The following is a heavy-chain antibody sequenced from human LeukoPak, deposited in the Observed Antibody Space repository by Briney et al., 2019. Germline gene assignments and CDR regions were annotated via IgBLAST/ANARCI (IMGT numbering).Heavy chain of an antibody. CDR3: ARAFRARYFDL. V-gene: IGHV4-39*01. CDR1: GRSITTSSYY. CDR2: MYYSGST. Sequence: PSETLSLTCTVSGRSITTSSYYWGWIRQPPGKGLGWIGIMYYSGSTYYNPSLKGRVTISVDTSKTQFSLQLSSVTAADTPVYYCARAFRARYFDLWGRGTLVTVSS. J-gene: IGHJ2*01. D-gene: IGHD2/OR15-2a*01.